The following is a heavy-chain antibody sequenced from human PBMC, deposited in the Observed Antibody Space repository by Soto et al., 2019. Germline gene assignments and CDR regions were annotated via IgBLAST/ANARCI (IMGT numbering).Heavy chain of an antibody. V-gene: IGHV4-30-4*01. Sequence: QVQLQESGPGLVKPSQTLSLTCTVSGGSISSDDYYWSWIRQTPGRGLGGIGFIFYSGNTYSNPSLNTRACVTVDTSKNKFTLKLDAVTATDTAVYYCVREGTKLSPHGYIMAAGHFDSWGQGALVTVSS. CDR3: VREGTKLSPHGYIMAAGHFDS. CDR2: IFYSGNT. D-gene: IGHD5-12*01. CDR1: GGSISSDDYY. J-gene: IGHJ4*02.